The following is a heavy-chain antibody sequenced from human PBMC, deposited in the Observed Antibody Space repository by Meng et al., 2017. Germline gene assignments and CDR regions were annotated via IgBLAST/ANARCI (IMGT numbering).Heavy chain of an antibody. D-gene: IGHD2-2*01. CDR1: GYTFTSYG. J-gene: IGHJ3*02. CDR2: ISYDGSNK. V-gene: IGHV3-30*04. Sequence: QVQLVQSGAEVKKPGASVKVSCKASGYTFTSYGISWVRQAPGQGLEWVAVISYDGSNKYYADSVKGRFTISRDNSKNTLYLQMNSLRAEDTAVYYCARDRSSSWPYDTLDIWGQGTMVTVSS. CDR3: ARDRSSSWPYDTLDI.